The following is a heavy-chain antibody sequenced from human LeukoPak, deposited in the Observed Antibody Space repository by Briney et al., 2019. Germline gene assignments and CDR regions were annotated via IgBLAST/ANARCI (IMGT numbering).Heavy chain of an antibody. V-gene: IGHV5-51*01. CDR3: ARRPEYYFDY. J-gene: IGHJ4*02. CDR2: IFPGDSDT. CDR1: GYSFSNYW. Sequence: GESLKISCQSSGYSFSNYWIGWVRQMPGKGLEWVAIIFPGDSDTRYSPSFRGQVTISADKSISTAYLQWSSLKASDTAMYYCARRPEYYFDYWGQGALVTVSS.